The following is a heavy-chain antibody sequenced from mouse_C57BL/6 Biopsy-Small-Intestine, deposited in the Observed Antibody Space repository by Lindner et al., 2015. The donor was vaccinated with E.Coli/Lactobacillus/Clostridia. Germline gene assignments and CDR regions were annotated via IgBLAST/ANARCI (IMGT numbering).Heavy chain of an antibody. CDR1: GNTFTGYW. V-gene: IGHV1-9*01. D-gene: IGHD4-1*01. CDR2: ILPGSGST. Sequence: VQLQESGAELMKPGASVKLSCKATGNTFTGYWIEWVKQRPGHGLEWIGEILPGSGSTYYNEKFKGKATFTADTSSNTAYMQLSSLTTEDSAIYYCVCNWDHYFDYWARAPLSQSPQ. CDR3: VCNWDHYFDY. J-gene: IGHJ2*01.